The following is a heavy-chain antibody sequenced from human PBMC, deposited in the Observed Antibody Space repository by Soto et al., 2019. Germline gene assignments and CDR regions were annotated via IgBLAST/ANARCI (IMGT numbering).Heavy chain of an antibody. CDR3: ARAYSGSWYSDWFDP. J-gene: IGHJ5*02. D-gene: IGHD6-13*01. V-gene: IGHV1-46*01. Sequence: QVQLVQSGAEVTKPGASVKVSCKASGYTFSSYYMHWVRQAPGQGLEWMGIINPSGVSTSYAQKFQGRDTMTRDTSTSTVYMELSSLRSEDTAVYYCARAYSGSWYSDWFDPWGQGTQVTVSS. CDR2: INPSGVST. CDR1: GYTFSSYY.